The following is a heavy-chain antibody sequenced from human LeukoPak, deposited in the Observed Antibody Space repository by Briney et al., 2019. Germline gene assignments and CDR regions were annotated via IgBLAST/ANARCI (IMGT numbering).Heavy chain of an antibody. CDR2: IYYSGST. Sequence: SETLFLTCTVSGGSISSHYWSWIRQPPGKGLEWIGYIYYSGSTNYNPSLKSRVTISVDTSKNQFSLKLSSVTAADTAVYYCARGGYCTNGVCYRDFDYWGQGTLVTVSS. V-gene: IGHV4-59*11. D-gene: IGHD2-8*01. CDR1: GGSISSHY. J-gene: IGHJ4*02. CDR3: ARGGYCTNGVCYRDFDY.